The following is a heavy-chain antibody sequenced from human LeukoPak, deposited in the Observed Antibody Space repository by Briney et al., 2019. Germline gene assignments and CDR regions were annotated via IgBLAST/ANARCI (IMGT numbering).Heavy chain of an antibody. Sequence: PGGSLRLSCAAPGFTFSSYGMHWVRQAPGKGLEWVAVIWYDGSNKYYADSVKGRFTISRDNSKNTLYLQMNSLRAEDTAVYYCARDTAAAGWSRFDYWGQGTLVTVSS. CDR2: IWYDGSNK. D-gene: IGHD6-13*01. CDR1: GFTFSSYG. CDR3: ARDTAAAGWSRFDY. J-gene: IGHJ4*02. V-gene: IGHV3-33*01.